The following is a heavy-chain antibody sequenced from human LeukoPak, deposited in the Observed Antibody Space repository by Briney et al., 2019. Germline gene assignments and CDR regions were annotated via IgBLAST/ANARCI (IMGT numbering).Heavy chain of an antibody. CDR3: ARRPMVRGKGFDP. J-gene: IGHJ5*02. CDR2: MNPNSGNT. D-gene: IGHD3-10*01. CDR1: GYTFTSYD. V-gene: IGHV1-8*03. Sequence: ASVKVSCKASGYTFTSYDINWVRQAPGQGLEWMGWMNPNSGNTGYAQKFQGRVTITRNTSISTAYMELSSLRSEDTAVYYCARRPMVRGKGFDPWGQGTLVTVSS.